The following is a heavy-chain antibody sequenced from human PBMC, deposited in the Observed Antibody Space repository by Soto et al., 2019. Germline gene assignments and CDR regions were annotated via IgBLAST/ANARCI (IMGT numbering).Heavy chain of an antibody. Sequence: SETLFLTLNVSGGSISSYXWSWILHPALNVLEWIGLIYTSGSTNYNPSLKSRVTMSVDTSKNQLSLKLSSVTAADTDVYYCERGPANKWNSLDYFDYWGQGTMVPVSS. CDR3: ERGPANKWNSLDYFDY. CDR1: GGSISSYX. D-gene: IGHD1-7*01. CDR2: IYTSGST. V-gene: IGHV4-4*07. J-gene: IGHJ4*02.